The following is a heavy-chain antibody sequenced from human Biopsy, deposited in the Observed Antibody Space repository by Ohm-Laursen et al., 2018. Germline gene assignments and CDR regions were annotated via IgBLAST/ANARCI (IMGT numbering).Heavy chain of an antibody. D-gene: IGHD3-10*01. J-gene: IGHJ5*02. CDR2: IIPMLGTV. CDR1: GGTFPKYG. Sequence: ASVKVSCKASGGTFPKYGITWVRQAPRQGLEWMGGIIPMLGTVQYARKLRGRVTITADKPTSTAYMELTSLTSDDTAVYYCARDPLMAQHLVPGENWFDPWGQGTLVTVSS. CDR3: ARDPLMAQHLVPGENWFDP. V-gene: IGHV1-69*10.